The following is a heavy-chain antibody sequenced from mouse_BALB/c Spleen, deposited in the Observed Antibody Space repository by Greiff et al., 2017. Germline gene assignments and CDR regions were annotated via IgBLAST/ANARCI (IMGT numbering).Heavy chain of an antibody. J-gene: IGHJ4*01. V-gene: IGHV5-12-1*01. CDR3: ARLYYGNPYYAMDY. Sequence: EVHLVESGGGLVKPGGSLKLSCAASGFAFSSYDMSWVRQTPEKRLEWVAYISSGGGSTYYPDTVKGRFTISRDNAKNTLYLQMSSLKSEDTAMYYCARLYYGNPYYAMDYWGQGTSVTVSS. CDR1: GFAFSSYD. D-gene: IGHD2-1*01. CDR2: ISSGGGST.